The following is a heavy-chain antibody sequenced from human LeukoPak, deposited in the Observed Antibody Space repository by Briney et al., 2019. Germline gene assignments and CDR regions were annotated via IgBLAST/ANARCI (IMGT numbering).Heavy chain of an antibody. CDR2: IYPRDGST. V-gene: IGHV1-46*01. Sequence: ASVTVSCTASGYTFTSNYLHWVRQAPGQGLEWMGMIYPRDGSTSYAQNFQGRVTVTRDTSTTTVHMELRGLRSEDTAVYYCARDQEGFDYWGQGTVVTVSS. J-gene: IGHJ4*02. CDR1: GYTFTSNY. CDR3: ARDQEGFDY.